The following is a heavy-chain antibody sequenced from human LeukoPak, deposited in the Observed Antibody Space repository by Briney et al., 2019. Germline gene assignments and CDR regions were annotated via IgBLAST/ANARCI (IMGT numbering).Heavy chain of an antibody. CDR3: ARTAYCGGGACSTYYFDF. J-gene: IGHJ4*02. D-gene: IGHD2-21*01. Sequence: PSETLSLTCSVSGDSISPYSWSWIRQPPGRGLDWIGSIYYSGNTNYNPSLKSRVTISVDTSKKQFSLTLNSVTAADTAVYYCARTAYCGGGACSTYYFDFWGQGTLVAVAS. CDR1: GDSISPYS. V-gene: IGHV4-59*01. CDR2: IYYSGNT.